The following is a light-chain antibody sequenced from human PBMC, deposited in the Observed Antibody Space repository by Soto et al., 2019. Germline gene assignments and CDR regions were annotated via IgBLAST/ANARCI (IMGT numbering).Light chain of an antibody. CDR3: ATWDDSLNVHVV. CDR1: RSNIGSNT. Sequence: QSVLTQPPSESGTPGQRVTISCSGSRSNIGSNTVNWYQQLPGTAPKFLIYSNNQRPSGVPKRFSGSKSGTSASLAISGLQSEDEADYYCATWDDSLNVHVVFGGGTKPTVL. V-gene: IGLV1-44*01. J-gene: IGLJ2*01. CDR2: SNN.